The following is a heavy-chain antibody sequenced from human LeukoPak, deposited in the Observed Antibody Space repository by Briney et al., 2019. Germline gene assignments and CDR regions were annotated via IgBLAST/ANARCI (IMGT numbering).Heavy chain of an antibody. V-gene: IGHV4-4*07. CDR2: IYTSGST. D-gene: IGHD5-18*01. J-gene: IGHJ4*02. Sequence: PSETLSLTCTVSGGSISSYYWSWIRQPAGKGLEWIGRIYTSGSTNYNPSLKSRVTMSVDTSKNQFSLKLSSVTDADTAVYYCAREALDTAMVSGDFDYWGQGTLVTVSS. CDR1: GGSISSYY. CDR3: AREALDTAMVSGDFDY.